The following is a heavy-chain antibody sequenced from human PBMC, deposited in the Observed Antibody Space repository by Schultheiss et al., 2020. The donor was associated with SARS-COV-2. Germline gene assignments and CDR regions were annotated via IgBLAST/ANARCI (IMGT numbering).Heavy chain of an antibody. CDR1: GFTLSSYN. Sequence: GESLKISCAASGFTLSSYNMNWVRQAPGKGLEWVSSISSSSSYIYYADSVKGRFTISRDNAKNSLYLQMNSLRAEDTAVYYCARDRAGHDYWGQGTLVTVSS. J-gene: IGHJ4*02. CDR3: ARDRAGHDY. CDR2: ISSSSSYI. V-gene: IGHV3-21*01. D-gene: IGHD6-19*01.